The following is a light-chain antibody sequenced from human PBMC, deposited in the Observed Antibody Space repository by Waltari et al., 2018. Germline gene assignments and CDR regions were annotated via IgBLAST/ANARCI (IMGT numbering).Light chain of an antibody. CDR2: EVS. CDR1: SRDVGGYNY. Sequence: QSALTQPASVSGSPGQSITISCTGTSRDVGGYNYVSWYQQHPGKAPKLMIYEVSNRPSGVSNRFSGSKSGNTASLTISGLQAEDEADYYCSSYTSSSTPPGWVFGGGTKLTVL. CDR3: SSYTSSSTPPGWV. V-gene: IGLV2-14*01. J-gene: IGLJ3*02.